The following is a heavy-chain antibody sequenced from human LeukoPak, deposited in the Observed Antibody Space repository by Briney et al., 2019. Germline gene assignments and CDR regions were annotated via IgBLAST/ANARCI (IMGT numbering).Heavy chain of an antibody. V-gene: IGHV4-59*01. CDR1: GGSISSYY. D-gene: IGHD1-26*01. CDR2: IYYSGST. CDR3: ARDFGGSYSDAFDI. Sequence: SETLSLTCTVSGGSISSYYWSWIRQPPGKGLEWIGYIYYSGSTNYNPSLKSRVTISVDTSKNQFSLKLSSVTAADTAVYYCARDFGGSYSDAFDIWGQGTMVTVSS. J-gene: IGHJ3*02.